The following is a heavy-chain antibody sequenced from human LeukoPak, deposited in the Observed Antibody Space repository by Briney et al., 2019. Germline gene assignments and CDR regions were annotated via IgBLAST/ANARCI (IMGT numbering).Heavy chain of an antibody. J-gene: IGHJ4*02. D-gene: IGHD3-22*01. Sequence: PSETLSLTCTVSGGSISSYYWSWIRQPPGKGLEWIGYIYYSGTTNYNPSLKSQLTISVDTSNNQFSLELGSVTAADTAVYYCARGGGSSGHFDYWGQGTLVTVSS. V-gene: IGHV4-59*01. CDR1: GGSISSYY. CDR2: IYYSGTT. CDR3: ARGGGSSGHFDY.